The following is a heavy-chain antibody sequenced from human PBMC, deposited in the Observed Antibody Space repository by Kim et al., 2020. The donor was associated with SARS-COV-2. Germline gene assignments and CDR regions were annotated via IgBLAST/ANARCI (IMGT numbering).Heavy chain of an antibody. V-gene: IGHV3-13*01. D-gene: IGHD4-17*01. CDR3: ARGGADGDYFDY. Sequence: YPGSGTGRFTISRENAKNSLYLQMNSLRAGDTAVYYCARGGADGDYFDYWGQGTLVTVSS. J-gene: IGHJ4*02.